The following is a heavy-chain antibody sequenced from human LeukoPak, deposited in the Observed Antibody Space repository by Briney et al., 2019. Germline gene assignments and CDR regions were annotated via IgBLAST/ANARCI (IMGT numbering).Heavy chain of an antibody. CDR2: IYWDDDK. J-gene: IGHJ4*02. Sequence: SGPTLVNPPQTLTLTCTFSGFSLRPRGVGVGWIRQPPGKAPESLPLIYWDDDKRYSPSLKSRLTITKDTSNNQVVLTMTNVDPLDTATYYCANRRGTSGWSEGYFDYWGQGTLVTVSS. CDR3: ANRRGTSGWSEGYFDY. CDR1: GFSLRPRGVG. D-gene: IGHD6-19*01. V-gene: IGHV2-5*02.